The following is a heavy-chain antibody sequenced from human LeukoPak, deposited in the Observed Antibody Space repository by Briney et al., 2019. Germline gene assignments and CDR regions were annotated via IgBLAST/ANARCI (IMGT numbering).Heavy chain of an antibody. J-gene: IGHJ5*02. CDR3: ARGQVPAARGYNWFDP. D-gene: IGHD2-2*01. V-gene: IGHV4-4*08. CDR2: INARGDT. Sequence: KTSETLSLTCTVSTGSINSYYWSWIRQPPGKGLEWIGEINARGDTNYNPSLKSRVTISVDTSKKQFSLRLTSMIAADTALYYCARGQVPAARGYNWFDPWGQGTLVTVSS. CDR1: TGSINSYY.